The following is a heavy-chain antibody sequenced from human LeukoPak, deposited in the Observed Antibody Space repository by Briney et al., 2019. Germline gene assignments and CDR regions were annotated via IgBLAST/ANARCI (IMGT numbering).Heavy chain of an antibody. Sequence: RPGRALRLSCAASGFTFRSYAIHWVRQAPGKGLEWVAGISYDESSRYYADSVKGRFTISRDNSKNTLYLQMNSLRTEDTAVYYCARVNQWLASQNRPIDDWGQGTLVTVSS. CDR3: ARVNQWLASQNRPIDD. CDR1: GFTFRSYA. D-gene: IGHD6-19*01. J-gene: IGHJ4*02. CDR2: ISYDESSR. V-gene: IGHV3-30-3*01.